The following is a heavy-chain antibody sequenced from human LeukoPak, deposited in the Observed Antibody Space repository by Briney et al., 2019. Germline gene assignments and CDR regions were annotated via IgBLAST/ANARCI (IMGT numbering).Heavy chain of an antibody. CDR2: IKEDGSEK. V-gene: IGHV3-7*01. CDR3: ARGHHDFWSGYYLTLGH. Sequence: GGSLRLSCAASGLTFSSYWMSWVRQAPGKGLEWVANIKEDGSEKYYVDSLKGRFTISRDNAKNTLYLQMNSLRAEDTAVYYCARGHHDFWSGYYLTLGHWGQGTLVTVSS. CDR1: GLTFSSYW. D-gene: IGHD3-3*01. J-gene: IGHJ4*02.